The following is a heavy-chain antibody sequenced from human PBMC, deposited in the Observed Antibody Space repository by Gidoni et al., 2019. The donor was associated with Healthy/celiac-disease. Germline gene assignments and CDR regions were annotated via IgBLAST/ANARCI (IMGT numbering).Heavy chain of an antibody. D-gene: IGHD6-6*01. J-gene: IGHJ6*03. V-gene: IGHV1-69*01. Sequence: PGQGLEWKGGIIPIFGTANYAQKFQGIVTITADESTSTAYMELSSLRSEDTAVYYCARGSPVPSYYYYYMDVWGKGTTVTVSS. CDR2: IIPIFGTA. CDR3: ARGSPVPSYYYYYMDV.